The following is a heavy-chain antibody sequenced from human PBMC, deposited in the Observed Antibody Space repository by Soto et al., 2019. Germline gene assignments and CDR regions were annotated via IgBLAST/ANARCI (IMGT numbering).Heavy chain of an antibody. V-gene: IGHV3-74*01. Sequence: EVQLVESGGGLVQPGGSLRLSCAASGFTFSSYWMHWVRQAPGKGLVWVSRIKTDGSSTGYADSVKGRFTISRDNANNTRYLQMNSLRAEATAVYYCLRELADCVGDCLVLWGQGTLVTVSS. J-gene: IGHJ4*02. D-gene: IGHD2-21*01. CDR2: IKTDGSST. CDR1: GFTFSSYW. CDR3: LRELADCVGDCLVL.